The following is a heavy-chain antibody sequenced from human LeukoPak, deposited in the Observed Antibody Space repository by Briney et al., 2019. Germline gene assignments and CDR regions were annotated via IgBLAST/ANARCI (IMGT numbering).Heavy chain of an antibody. CDR3: ARDCTYYSSSCRPLTD. CDR2: IRYDGSNK. V-gene: IGHV3-30*02. J-gene: IGHJ4*02. Sequence: GGSLRLSCAASGFTFSSYGMHWVRQAPGKGLEWVAFIRYDGSNKYYADSVKGRFTISRDNAKNSLYLQMNSLRAEDTAVYYCARDCTYYSSSCRPLTDWGQGTLVTVSS. CDR1: GFTFSSYG. D-gene: IGHD6-13*01.